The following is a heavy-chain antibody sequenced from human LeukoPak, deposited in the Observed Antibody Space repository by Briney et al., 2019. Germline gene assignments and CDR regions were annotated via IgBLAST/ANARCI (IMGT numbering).Heavy chain of an antibody. J-gene: IGHJ4*02. D-gene: IGHD2-8*02. Sequence: PGGSLRLSCAASGFNFSIYSMNWVRQAPGKGLEWVSYIARSSTTIYYADSVKGRFTISRDNAKNSLYLQMNSLRAEDTAVYYCARDTEGIQFDYWGQGTLVTVSS. CDR2: IARSSTTI. CDR1: GFNFSIYS. CDR3: ARDTEGIQFDY. V-gene: IGHV3-48*01.